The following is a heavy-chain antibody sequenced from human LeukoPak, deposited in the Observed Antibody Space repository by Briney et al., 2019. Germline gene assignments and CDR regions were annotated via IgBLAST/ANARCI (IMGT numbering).Heavy chain of an antibody. CDR1: GGSIRNYY. Sequence: SETLSLTCTVSGGSIRNYYWSWIRQPAGKGLEWIGRIYTSGSTNYNPSLKSRVTMSVDTSKNQFSLKLSSVPAADTAVYYCARESRRTGDFDYWGQGTLVTVSS. V-gene: IGHV4-4*07. CDR2: IYTSGST. D-gene: IGHD7-27*01. J-gene: IGHJ4*02. CDR3: ARESRRTGDFDY.